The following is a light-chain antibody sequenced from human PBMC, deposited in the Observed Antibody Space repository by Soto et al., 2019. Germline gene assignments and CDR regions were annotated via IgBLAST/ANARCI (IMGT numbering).Light chain of an antibody. CDR3: QQYDSSPLT. CDR1: QGISSSY. J-gene: IGKJ1*01. V-gene: IGKV3-20*01. CDR2: GAS. Sequence: ENVLTQSPGTLSLSPGERATLSCRASQGISSSYLAWYQQRPGQAPRLLIYGASGRATGIPDRFSGSGSGTDFTLTITRLEPEDFAVYYCQQYDSSPLTFGQGTKVEIK.